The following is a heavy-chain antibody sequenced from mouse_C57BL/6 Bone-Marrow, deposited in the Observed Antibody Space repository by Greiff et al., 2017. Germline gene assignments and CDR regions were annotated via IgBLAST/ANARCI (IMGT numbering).Heavy chain of an antibody. Sequence: VQLQQPGAELVRPGTSVKLSCKASGYTFTSYWMHWVKQRPGQGLEWIGVIDPSDSYTNYNQKFKVKATLTVDTSSSTAYMQLSSLTSEDSAVYYCARRHAMDYWGQGTSVTVSS. V-gene: IGHV1-59*01. CDR3: ARRHAMDY. CDR1: GYTFTSYW. J-gene: IGHJ4*01. CDR2: IDPSDSYT.